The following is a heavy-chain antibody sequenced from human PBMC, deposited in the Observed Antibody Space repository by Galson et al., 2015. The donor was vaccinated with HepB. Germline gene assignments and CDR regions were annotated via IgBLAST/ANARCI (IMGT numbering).Heavy chain of an antibody. Sequence: SLRLSCAASGFTFSDYYMSWIRQAPGKGLEWVSYISSSGTTIYYADSMKGRFTISRDNAKNSLYLQMNSLRAEDTAVYYCARDRTDSSGWYYFDYWGQGTLVTVSS. D-gene: IGHD6-19*01. J-gene: IGHJ4*02. V-gene: IGHV3-11*01. CDR1: GFTFSDYY. CDR3: ARDRTDSSGWYYFDY. CDR2: ISSSGTTI.